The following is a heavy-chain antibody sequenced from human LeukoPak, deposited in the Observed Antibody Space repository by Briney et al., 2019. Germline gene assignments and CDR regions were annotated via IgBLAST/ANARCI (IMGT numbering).Heavy chain of an antibody. D-gene: IGHD1-26*01. V-gene: IGHV1-18*01. Sequence: ASVKVSCKASGYTFTNYGISWVRQAPGQGLEWMGWISAYNGNTNYAQKLQGRVTMTTDTSTSTAYMELRSLRSDDTAVYYCARDRYGARSGSYDYWGQGTLVTVSS. CDR2: ISAYNGNT. CDR3: ARDRYGARSGSYDY. J-gene: IGHJ4*02. CDR1: GYTFTNYG.